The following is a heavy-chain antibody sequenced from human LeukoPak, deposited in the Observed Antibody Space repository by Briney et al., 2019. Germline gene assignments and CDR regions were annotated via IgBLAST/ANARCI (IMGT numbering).Heavy chain of an antibody. CDR3: ANAEYVWGTFYYFDY. CDR1: GFTFSSYA. J-gene: IGHJ4*02. D-gene: IGHD3-16*01. CDR2: ISGSGGST. Sequence: GGSLRLSCAASGFTFSSYAMSWVRQAPGKGLEWVSAISGSGGSTYYADSVKGRFTISRDNSKNTLYLQMNSLRAEDTAVCYCANAEYVWGTFYYFDYWGQGTLVTVSS. V-gene: IGHV3-23*01.